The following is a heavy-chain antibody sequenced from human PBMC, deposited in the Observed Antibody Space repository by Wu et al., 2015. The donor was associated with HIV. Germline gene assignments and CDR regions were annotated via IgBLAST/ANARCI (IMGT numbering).Heavy chain of an antibody. CDR1: GYTFTGYY. CDR2: INPNSGGT. J-gene: IGHJ4*02. CDR3: ARDYHRHSSSWTCFLTG. V-gene: IGHV1-2*02. Sequence: QVQLVQSGAEVKKPGASVKVSCKASGYTFTGYYMHWVRRAPGQGLEWMGWINPNSGGTNYAQKFQGRVTMTRDTSISTAYMELSRLRSDDTAVYYCARDYHRHSSSWTCFLTGWGQGTLVTVSS. D-gene: IGHD6-13*01.